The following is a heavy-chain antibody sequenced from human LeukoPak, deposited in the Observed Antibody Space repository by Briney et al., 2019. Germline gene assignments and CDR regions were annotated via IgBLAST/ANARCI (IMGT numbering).Heavy chain of an antibody. CDR2: INHSGST. V-gene: IGHV4-34*01. J-gene: IGHJ4*02. D-gene: IGHD3-10*01. CDR1: GGSFSGYY. Sequence: PSETLSLTCAVYGGSFSGYYWSWIRQPPGKGLEWIGEINHSGSTNYNPSLKSRVTISVDTSKNQFSLKLSSVTAADTAVYHCARGPTLYYYGSGSYYPPPLDYWGQGTLVTVSS. CDR3: ARGPTLYYYGSGSYYPPPLDY.